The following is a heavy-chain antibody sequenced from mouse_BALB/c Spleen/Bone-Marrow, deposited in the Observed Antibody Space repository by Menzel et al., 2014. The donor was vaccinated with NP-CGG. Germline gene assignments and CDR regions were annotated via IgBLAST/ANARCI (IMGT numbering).Heavy chain of an antibody. CDR1: GYSIXSGYS. D-gene: IGHD1-1*01. J-gene: IGHJ2*01. CDR2: IHYSGST. V-gene: IGHV3-1*02. Sequence: VQLQQSGPDLVKPSQSLSLTCTVTGYSIXSGYSWHWIRQFPGNKLEWMGYIHYSGSTNYNPSLKSRISITRDTSKNQFFLQLNSVTTEDTATYYCARPITTVVGFDYWGQGTTPTVSS. CDR3: ARPITTVVGFDY.